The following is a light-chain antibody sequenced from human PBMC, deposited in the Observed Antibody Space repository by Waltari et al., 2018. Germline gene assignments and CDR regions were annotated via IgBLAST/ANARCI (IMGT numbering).Light chain of an antibody. V-gene: IGKV1-5*03. CDR3: QQYNGYWT. CDR2: KAS. CDR1: QSISSW. J-gene: IGKJ1*01. Sequence: DIQMTQSPSTLSASVGDRVTITCRASQSISSWLAWYQQKPGTAPKLLIYKASTLERGVPSRFSGSGSGTEFTLTINSLQPDDFATYYCQQYNGYWTFGQGTKVEIK.